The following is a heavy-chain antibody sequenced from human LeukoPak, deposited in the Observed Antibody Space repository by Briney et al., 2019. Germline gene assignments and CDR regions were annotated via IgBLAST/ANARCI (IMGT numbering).Heavy chain of an antibody. Sequence: PGGTLRLSCAASGFTFSSYGMHWVRRAPGKGLEGVAFIRYDGSNKYYADSVKGRFTNSRDNSKNTLYLQMNSLRAEDTAVYYCARRTTTGVLLWFGDYFDYWGQGTLVTVSS. V-gene: IGHV3-30*02. CDR1: GFTFSSYG. D-gene: IGHD3-10*01. CDR3: ARRTTTGVLLWFGDYFDY. CDR2: IRYDGSNK. J-gene: IGHJ4*02.